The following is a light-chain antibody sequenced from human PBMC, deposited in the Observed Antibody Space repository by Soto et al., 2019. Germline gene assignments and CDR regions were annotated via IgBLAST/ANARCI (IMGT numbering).Light chain of an antibody. J-gene: IGLJ2*01. CDR1: SSDVGDYDY. V-gene: IGLV2-14*01. CDR3: SSLTSSGTLVL. CDR2: DVS. Sequence: QSALTQPASVSGSPGQSITISCTGTSSDVGDYDYVSWYQQHPGKAPKLMFYDVSNRPSGVSNRFSGSKSGNTASLTISGLQAEDEGDYYCSSLTSSGTLVLFVGGTKVTVL.